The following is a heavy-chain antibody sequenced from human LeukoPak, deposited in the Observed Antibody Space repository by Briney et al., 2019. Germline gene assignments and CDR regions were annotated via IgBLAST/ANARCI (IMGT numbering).Heavy chain of an antibody. J-gene: IGHJ4*02. CDR1: GGSVRDNY. CDR3: AGHVSAAAGGR. CDR2: IHHSGST. Sequence: SETLSLTCAVYGGSVRDNYRSWIRQPPGKGLEWIGEIHHSGSTKYNPSLKSRVTISLDTSKNQFSLKLNSMTAADTAVYYCAGHVSAAAGGRWGQGTLVTISS. D-gene: IGHD6-13*01. V-gene: IGHV4-34*01.